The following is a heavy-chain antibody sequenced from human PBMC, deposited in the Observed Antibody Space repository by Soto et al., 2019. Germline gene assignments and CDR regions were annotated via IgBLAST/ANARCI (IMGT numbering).Heavy chain of an antibody. CDR2: IYYSGST. J-gene: IGHJ4*02. CDR1: GGSISSYY. CDR3: ARLGTDYDILTGWGYFDY. D-gene: IGHD3-9*01. Sequence: SETLSLTCTVSGGSISSYYWGWIRQPPGKGLEWIGYIYYSGSTNYNPSLKSRVTISVDTSKNQFSLKLSSVTAADTAVYYCARLGTDYDILTGWGYFDYWGQGTLVTVSS. V-gene: IGHV4-59*08.